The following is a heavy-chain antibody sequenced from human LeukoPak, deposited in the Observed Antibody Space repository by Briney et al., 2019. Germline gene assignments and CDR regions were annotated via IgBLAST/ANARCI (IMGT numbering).Heavy chain of an antibody. CDR3: ARVSRLDFQLRHAFNI. CDR1: GYTFTGYY. D-gene: IGHD3-3*01. CDR2: INPNSGGT. J-gene: IGHJ3*02. Sequence: ASVKVSCKASGYTFTGYYMHWVRQAPGQGLEWMGWINPNSGGTNYAPKVQGRVTMTTDTSTNTGYMELRSLRSDDTAVYYCARVSRLDFQLRHAFNIWGQGTLVTVSS. V-gene: IGHV1-2*02.